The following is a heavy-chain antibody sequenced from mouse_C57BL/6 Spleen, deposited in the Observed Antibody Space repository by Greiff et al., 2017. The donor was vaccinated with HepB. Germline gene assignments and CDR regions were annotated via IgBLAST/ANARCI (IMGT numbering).Heavy chain of an antibody. CDR3: ARSGDHFITTVVANFDY. D-gene: IGHD1-1*01. V-gene: IGHV1-81*01. CDR2: IYPRSGNT. CDR1: GYTFTSYG. J-gene: IGHJ2*01. Sequence: VQLQQSGAELARPGASVKLSCKASGYTFTSYGISWVKQRTGQGLEWIGEIYPRSGNTYYNEKFKGKATLTADKSSSTAYMELRSLTSEDSAVYFCARSGDHFITTVVANFDYWGQGTTLTVSS.